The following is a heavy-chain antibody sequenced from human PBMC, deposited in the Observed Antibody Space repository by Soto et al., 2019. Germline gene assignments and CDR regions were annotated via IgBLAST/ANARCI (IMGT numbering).Heavy chain of an antibody. J-gene: IGHJ6*03. CDR1: GYTFTSYA. Sequence: ASVKVYCKASGYTFTSYAMHWVRQAPGQRLEWMGWINAGNGNTKYSQKFQGRVTITRDTSASTAYMELSSLRSEDTAVYYCASTNLGYCSGGSCYHYYYYYYMDVWGKGTTVTVSS. CDR2: INAGNGNT. V-gene: IGHV1-3*01. CDR3: ASTNLGYCSGGSCYHYYYYYYMDV. D-gene: IGHD2-15*01.